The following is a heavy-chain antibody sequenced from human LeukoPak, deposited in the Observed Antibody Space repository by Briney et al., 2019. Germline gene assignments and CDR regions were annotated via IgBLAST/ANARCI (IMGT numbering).Heavy chain of an antibody. CDR1: GYTFTSYY. Sequence: ASVKVSCKASGYTFTSYYMHWVRQAPGQGLEWVGIINPSDGSTTYAQKFQGRVTMTRDTSTSTVYMELSSLRSEDTAAYYCATDGRSYDSSAYYYFDYWGQGTLVTVSS. V-gene: IGHV1-46*01. D-gene: IGHD3-22*01. CDR2: INPSDGST. J-gene: IGHJ4*02. CDR3: ATDGRSYDSSAYYYFDY.